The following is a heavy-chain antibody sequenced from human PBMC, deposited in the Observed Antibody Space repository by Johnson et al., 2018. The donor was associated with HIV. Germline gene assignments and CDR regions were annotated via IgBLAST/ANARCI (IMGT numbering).Heavy chain of an antibody. Sequence: VLLVESGGGVVRPGGSLRLSCAASGFTFDDYAMHWVRQAPGKGLEWVSGISWHSGSIGYADSVKGRFTISRDNAKNSLYLQMNSLRAEDTAVYYCAREALDAFDIWGQGTMVTVSS. CDR3: AREALDAFDI. CDR1: GFTFDDYA. J-gene: IGHJ3*02. V-gene: IGHV3-9*01. CDR2: ISWHSGSI.